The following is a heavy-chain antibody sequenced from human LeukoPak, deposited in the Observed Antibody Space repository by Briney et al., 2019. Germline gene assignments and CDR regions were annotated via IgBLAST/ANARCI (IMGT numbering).Heavy chain of an antibody. J-gene: IGHJ5*02. V-gene: IGHV1-69*04. CDR3: ARESEMATTLFNWFDP. CDR1: GGTFSSYA. Sequence: GASVKVSCKASGGTFSSYAISWVRQAPGQGLEWMGRIIPILGIANYAQKFQGRVTITADKSTSTAYMELSSLRSEDTAVYYCARESEMATTLFNWFDPWGQGTLVTVSS. D-gene: IGHD5-24*01. CDR2: IIPILGIA.